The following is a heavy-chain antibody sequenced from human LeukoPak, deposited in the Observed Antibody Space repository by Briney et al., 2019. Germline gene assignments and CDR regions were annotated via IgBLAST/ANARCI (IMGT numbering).Heavy chain of an antibody. CDR2: ISSSSSYI. D-gene: IGHD6-13*01. J-gene: IGHJ5*02. CDR3: ARSLIAAAGFDP. CDR1: GFTFSSYS. V-gene: IGHV3-21*01. Sequence: GGSLRLSCAASGFTFSSYSMNWVRQAPGKGLEWVSSISSSSSYIYYADSVKGRFTISRDNAKNSLYLQMNSLRAEDTAVYYCARSLIAAAGFDPWGQGTLVTVSS.